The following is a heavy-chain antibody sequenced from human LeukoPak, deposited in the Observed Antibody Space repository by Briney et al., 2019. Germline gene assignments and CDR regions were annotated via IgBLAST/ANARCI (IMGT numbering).Heavy chain of an antibody. Sequence: ESGEPLRLSCAASGFTSSAYDMHWVRQITGGGLEWVSTSGTVGDTFYSDSVKGRFTISRENAKNSVHLQMNSLRVEDSAIYFCVRAAMPYIINGRRFDYWGQGTLVTVSS. CDR1: GFTSSAYD. CDR2: SGTVGDT. V-gene: IGHV3-13*04. D-gene: IGHD2-2*01. J-gene: IGHJ4*02. CDR3: VRAAMPYIINGRRFDY.